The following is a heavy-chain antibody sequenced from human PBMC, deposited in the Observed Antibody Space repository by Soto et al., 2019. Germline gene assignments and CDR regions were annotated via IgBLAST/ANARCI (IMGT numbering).Heavy chain of an antibody. Sequence: QVQLQESGPGLVKPSQTLSLTCTVSGGSISSGDYYWSWIRQPPGKGLEWIGYIYYSGSTYYNPSLKXXXXXXVDTSKNQFSLKXSSXTAADTAVYYCXXXDYAHYGIDVWGQGTTVTVSS. CDR2: IYYSGST. D-gene: IGHD4-17*01. CDR3: XXXDYAHYGIDV. V-gene: IGHV4-30-4*01. J-gene: IGHJ6*02. CDR1: GGSISSGDYY.